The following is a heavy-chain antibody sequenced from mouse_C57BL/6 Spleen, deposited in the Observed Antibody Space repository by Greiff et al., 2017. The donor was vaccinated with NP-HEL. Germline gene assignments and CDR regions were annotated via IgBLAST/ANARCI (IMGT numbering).Heavy chain of an antibody. D-gene: IGHD1-1*01. J-gene: IGHJ2*01. V-gene: IGHV1-26*01. CDR2: INPNNGGT. CDR3: ARPNYYGSSYRPFDY. Sequence: VQLQQSGPELVKPGASVKISCKASGYTFTDYYMNWVKQSHGKSLEWIGDINPNNGGTSYNQKFKGKATLTVDKSSSTAYMELRSLTSEDSAVYYCARPNYYGSSYRPFDYWGQGTTLTVSS. CDR1: GYTFTDYY.